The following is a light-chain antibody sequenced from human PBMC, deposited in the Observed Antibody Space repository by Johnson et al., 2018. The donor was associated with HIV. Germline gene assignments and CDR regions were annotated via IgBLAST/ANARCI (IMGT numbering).Light chain of an antibody. Sequence: QSVLTQPPSVSAAPGQKVTISCSGSNSNIGNNYVSWYQQLPGTAPKLLIYENNKRPSGLPYRFSGSKSGPSAPLGITGLQTGDEADYYCGTWVSSLSAGGYVFGTGTKVTVL. CDR1: NSNIGNNY. J-gene: IGLJ1*01. CDR2: ENN. V-gene: IGLV1-51*02. CDR3: GTWVSSLSAGGYV.